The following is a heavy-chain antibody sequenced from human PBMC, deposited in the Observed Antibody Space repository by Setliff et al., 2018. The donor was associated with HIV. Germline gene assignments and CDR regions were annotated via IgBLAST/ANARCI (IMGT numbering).Heavy chain of an antibody. CDR2: IYYSGST. CDR3: ASSLAGRTDC. J-gene: IGHJ4*02. Sequence: SETLSLTCTVSGGSISSTSYYWVWIRQPPGKGLERIGSIYYSGSTYYNPSLKSRVTISVDTSKNQFSLKLSSVTAADTAVYYCASSLAGRTDCWGQGTLVTVS. D-gene: IGHD6-6*01. CDR1: GGSISSTSYY. V-gene: IGHV4-39*07.